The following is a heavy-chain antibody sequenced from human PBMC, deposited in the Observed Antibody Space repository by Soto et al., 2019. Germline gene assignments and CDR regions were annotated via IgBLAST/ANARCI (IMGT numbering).Heavy chain of an antibody. D-gene: IGHD2-15*01. CDR3: ASEAEYCSGGSCYSVVSY. Sequence: GGSLRLSCAASGFTFSSYSMNWVRQAPGKGLEWVSSISSSSSYIYYADSVKGRFTISRDNAKNSLYLQMNSLRAEDTAVYYCASEAEYCSGGSCYSVVSYWGQGTLVTVSS. J-gene: IGHJ4*02. CDR2: ISSSSSYI. CDR1: GFTFSSYS. V-gene: IGHV3-21*01.